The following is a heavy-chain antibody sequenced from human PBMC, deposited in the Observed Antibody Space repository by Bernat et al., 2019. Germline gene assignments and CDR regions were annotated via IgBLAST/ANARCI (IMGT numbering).Heavy chain of an antibody. CDR2: INSDGSST. J-gene: IGHJ4*02. V-gene: IGHV3-74*02. D-gene: IGHD3-3*01. CDR1: GFTFSSYA. CDR3: ARVRVTIFGVVIGLDY. Sequence: EVQLVESGGGLVQPGGSLRLSCAASGFTFSSYAMSWVRQAPGKGLVWVSRINSDGSSTSYADSVKGRFTISRDNAKNTLYLQMNSLRAGDTAVYYCARVRVTIFGVVIGLDYWGQGTLVTVSS.